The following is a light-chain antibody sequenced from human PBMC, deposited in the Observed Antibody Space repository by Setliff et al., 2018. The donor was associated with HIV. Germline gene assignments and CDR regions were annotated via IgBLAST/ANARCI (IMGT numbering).Light chain of an antibody. CDR1: SSDFGGYNY. CDR2: DVS. CDR3: SSYTSRNTYV. J-gene: IGLJ1*01. Sequence: QSALTQPASVSGSPGQSITISCTGASSDFGGYNYVSWYEQHPGKAPKLMIYDVSKRPSGVSNRFSGSKSGNTASLTISGLQAVDEADYYCSSYTSRNTYVFGTGTKVTVL. V-gene: IGLV2-14*03.